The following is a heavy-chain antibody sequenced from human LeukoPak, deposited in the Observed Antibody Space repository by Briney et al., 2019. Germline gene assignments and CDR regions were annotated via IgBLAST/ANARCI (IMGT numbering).Heavy chain of an antibody. CDR1: GFTFSSYE. Sequence: GGSLRLSCAASGFTFSSYEMNWVRQAPGKGLEWVSYISSSGSTIYYADPVKGRFTISRDNAKNSLYLQMNSLRAEDTAVYYCARDRAQPAAPRVWFDPWGQGTLVTVSS. J-gene: IGHJ5*02. V-gene: IGHV3-48*03. D-gene: IGHD2-2*01. CDR2: ISSSGSTI. CDR3: ARDRAQPAAPRVWFDP.